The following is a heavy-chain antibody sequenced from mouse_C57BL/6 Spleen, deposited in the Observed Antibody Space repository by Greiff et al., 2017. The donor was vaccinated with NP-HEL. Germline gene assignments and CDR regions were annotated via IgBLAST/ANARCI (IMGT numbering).Heavy chain of an antibody. Sequence: QVHVKQPGAELVKPGASVKLSCKASGYTFTSYWMHWVKQRPGQGLEWIGMIHPNSGSTNYNEKFKSKATLTVDKSSSTAYMQLSSLTSEDSAVYYCARGGGRSFDYWGQGTTLTVSS. J-gene: IGHJ2*01. CDR1: GYTFTSYW. CDR2: IHPNSGST. D-gene: IGHD3-3*01. V-gene: IGHV1-64*01. CDR3: ARGGGRSFDY.